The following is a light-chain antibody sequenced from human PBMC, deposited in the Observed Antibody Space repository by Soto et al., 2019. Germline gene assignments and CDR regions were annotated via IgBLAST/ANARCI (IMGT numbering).Light chain of an antibody. Sequence: EIVLTQSPGTLSVPLGETATLPCRASETVSNNYVAWYQQKPGQAPRLLIYGATNRAAGVSDNFSGGGSGTAFTLTIFSLEPEDIAMYICQQYGSSPPTFGGGTKVEIK. CDR1: ETVSNNY. CDR3: QQYGSSPPT. CDR2: GAT. J-gene: IGKJ4*01. V-gene: IGKV3-20*01.